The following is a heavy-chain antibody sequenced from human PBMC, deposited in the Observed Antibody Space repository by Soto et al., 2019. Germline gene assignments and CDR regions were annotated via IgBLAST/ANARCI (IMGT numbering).Heavy chain of an antibody. J-gene: IGHJ4*02. Sequence: QVRLVQSGAEVKKPGASVKVSCKVSGYTLTELSMPWVRQAPGKGLEWMGGFDPEDGETIYAQKFQGRVTMTEDTSTDTAYMELSSLRSEDTAVYYCATDSGPMGGPWSSTIDYWGQGTLVTVSS. CDR1: GYTLTELS. CDR3: ATDSGPMGGPWSSTIDY. CDR2: FDPEDGET. D-gene: IGHD3-10*01. V-gene: IGHV1-24*01.